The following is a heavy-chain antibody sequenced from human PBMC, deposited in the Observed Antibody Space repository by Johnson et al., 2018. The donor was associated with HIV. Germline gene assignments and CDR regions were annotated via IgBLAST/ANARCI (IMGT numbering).Heavy chain of an antibody. CDR2: ISYDGSNK. CDR3: SRQWYYDMYAFDI. Sequence: QVQLVESGGGVVQPGRSLRLSCAASGFTFSSYAMHWVRQAPGKGLEWVAVISYDGSNKYYADSVKGRFTISRDNSKNTLYLQMNSLRPEDTAVYYCSRQWYYDMYAFDIGGQGTLVTVSS. CDR1: GFTFSSYA. D-gene: IGHD3-22*01. V-gene: IGHV3-30*04. J-gene: IGHJ3*02.